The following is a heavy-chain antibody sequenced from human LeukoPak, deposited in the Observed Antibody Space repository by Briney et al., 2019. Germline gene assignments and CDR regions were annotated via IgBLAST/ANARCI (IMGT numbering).Heavy chain of an antibody. V-gene: IGHV1-46*01. J-gene: IGHJ6*03. CDR3: ARGVPAATSYYYYYMDV. Sequence: ASVKVSCKASGFTFTNYNLHWVRQAPGQRLEWMGIINPSGGSTNYAQNFQGRVTMTTDTSTSTAYMELRSLRSDDTAVYYCARGVPAATSYYYYYMDVWGKGTTVTISS. CDR2: INPSGGST. CDR1: GFTFTNYN. D-gene: IGHD2-2*01.